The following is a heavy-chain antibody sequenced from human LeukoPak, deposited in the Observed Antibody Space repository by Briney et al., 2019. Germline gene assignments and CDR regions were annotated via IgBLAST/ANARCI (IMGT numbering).Heavy chain of an antibody. CDR1: GYIFTNYR. V-gene: IGHV5-51*01. D-gene: IGHD6-6*01. Sequence: GESLKISCRASGYIFTNYRVAWVRQMPGKGLEWMGIIYPGDSDTRYSPSFQGQVTISADKSISTAYLQWSSLKASDTAMYYCARQARYSSSADRDYWGQGTLVTVSS. CDR2: IYPGDSDT. CDR3: ARQARYSSSADRDY. J-gene: IGHJ4*02.